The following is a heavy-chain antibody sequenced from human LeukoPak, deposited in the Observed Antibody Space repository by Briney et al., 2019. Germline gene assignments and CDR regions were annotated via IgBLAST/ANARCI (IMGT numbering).Heavy chain of an antibody. CDR1: GFTFSSYA. D-gene: IGHD1-26*01. V-gene: IGHV3-30-3*01. Sequence: QPGRSLRLSCAASGFTFSSYAMHWVRQAPGKGLEWVAVISYDGSNKYYADSVKGRFTISRDNSKNTLYLQMNSLRAEDTAVYYCARDGRPPTRVGATTSAYCYGMDVWGQGTTVTVSS. J-gene: IGHJ6*02. CDR2: ISYDGSNK. CDR3: ARDGRPPTRVGATTSAYCYGMDV.